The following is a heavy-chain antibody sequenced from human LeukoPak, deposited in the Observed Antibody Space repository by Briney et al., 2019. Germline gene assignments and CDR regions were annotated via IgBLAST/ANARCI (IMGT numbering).Heavy chain of an antibody. V-gene: IGHV4-59*08. CDR1: GGSISSYY. D-gene: IGHD2-2*01. CDR2: IYYSGST. CDR3: ARRSGYCSSTSCYQFSFDY. J-gene: IGHJ4*02. Sequence: SETLSLTCTVSGGSISSYYWSWIRQPPGKGLEWIGYIYYSGSTNYNPSLKSRVTISVDTSKNQFSLKLSSVTAADTAVYYCARRSGYCSSTSCYQFSFDYWGQGTLVTVSS.